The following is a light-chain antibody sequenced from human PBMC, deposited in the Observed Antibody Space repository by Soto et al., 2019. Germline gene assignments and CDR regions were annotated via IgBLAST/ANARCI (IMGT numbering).Light chain of an antibody. CDR2: KVS. V-gene: IGKV2-30*01. J-gene: IGKJ1*01. CDR3: QQYYSTQT. Sequence: DVVMTQSPLSLPATLGQPASISCRSSQSLVYSDGNTYLNWFQQRPGQSPRRLIYKVSNRDSGVPDRFSGSGSGTDFTLTISSLQAEDVAVYYCQQYYSTQTFGQGTKVDIK. CDR1: QSLVYSDGNTY.